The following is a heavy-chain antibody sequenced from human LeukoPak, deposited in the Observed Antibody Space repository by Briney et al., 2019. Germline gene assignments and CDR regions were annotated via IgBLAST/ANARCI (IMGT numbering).Heavy chain of an antibody. CDR3: ARVGYCSGGSCLNNWFDP. CDR2: IIPIFGTA. CDR1: GGTFSSYA. Sequence: ASVKVSCKASGGTFSSYAISWVRQAPGQGLEWMGGIIPIFGTANYAQNFQGRVTITADESTSTAYMELSSLRSEDTAVYYCARVGYCSGGSCLNNWFDPWGQGTLVTVSS. J-gene: IGHJ5*02. V-gene: IGHV1-69*13. D-gene: IGHD2-15*01.